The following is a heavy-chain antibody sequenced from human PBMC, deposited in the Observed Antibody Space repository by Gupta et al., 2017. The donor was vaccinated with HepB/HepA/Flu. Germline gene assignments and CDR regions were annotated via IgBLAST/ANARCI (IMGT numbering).Heavy chain of an antibody. V-gene: IGHV1-69*18. CDR1: GGTFSSYA. Sequence: QVHLVQSGAEVKKSGSSVKVSCKISGGTFSSYAISWVRQAPGLGLEWMGKIIPIIGTTKYAQKFQDRVTITADGSTSTAYMELSSLRSEDTAVYYCARDYCSSTSCYSWYLDLWGRGTLVSVSS. J-gene: IGHJ2*01. D-gene: IGHD2-2*01. CDR2: IIPIIGTT. CDR3: ARDYCSSTSCYSWYLDL.